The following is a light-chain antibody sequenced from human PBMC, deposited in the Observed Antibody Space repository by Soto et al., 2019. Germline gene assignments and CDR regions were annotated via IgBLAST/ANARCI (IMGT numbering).Light chain of an antibody. Sequence: QSVLTQPRSVSGSPGQSITISCTGTSRDVGDYNYVSWYQQHPGKVPKLIIYDVSDRPSGVPDRFSGSKSGKTASLTISGLQAEDEADYHCCSYAGSYVVFGGGTKLTVL. V-gene: IGLV2-11*01. CDR2: DVS. CDR1: SRDVGDYNY. J-gene: IGLJ2*01. CDR3: CSYAGSYVV.